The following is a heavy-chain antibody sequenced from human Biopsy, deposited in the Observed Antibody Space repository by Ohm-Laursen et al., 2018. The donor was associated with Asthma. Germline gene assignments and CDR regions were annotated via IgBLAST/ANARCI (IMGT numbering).Heavy chain of an antibody. CDR2: IYSGGTS. CDR3: AREGTGIWVRGVPSVWFDS. Sequence: SLRLSCAASGFAVSRDHMFWVRQAPGKGLEWVSVIYSGGTSHTADSVRGRFTISRDYSKNTLYLQMITLRAEDTAVYYCAREGTGIWVRGVPSVWFDSWGQGTPVTVSS. V-gene: IGHV3-53*01. CDR1: GFAVSRDH. J-gene: IGHJ5*01. D-gene: IGHD3-10*01.